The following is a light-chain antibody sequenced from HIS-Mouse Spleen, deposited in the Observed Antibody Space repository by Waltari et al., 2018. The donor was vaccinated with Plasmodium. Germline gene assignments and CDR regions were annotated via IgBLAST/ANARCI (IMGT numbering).Light chain of an antibody. CDR2: DVS. CDR1: ISDVGGYNY. J-gene: IGLJ1*01. CDR3: SSYTSSSTLNYV. V-gene: IGLV2-14*03. Sequence: QSALTQPASVSGSPGQSITISCTGPISDVGGYNYVPWYQQHPGNAPKLMIYDVSNRPSGVSNRFSGSKSGNTASLTISGLQAEDEADYYCSSYTSSSTLNYVFGTGTKVTVL.